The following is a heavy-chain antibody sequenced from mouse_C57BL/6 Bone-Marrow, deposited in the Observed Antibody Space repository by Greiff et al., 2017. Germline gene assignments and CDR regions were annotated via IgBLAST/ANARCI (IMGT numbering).Heavy chain of an antibody. CDR3: ARKRSGLGDFDY. D-gene: IGHD1-3*01. CDR1: GYTFTSYW. V-gene: IGHV1-64*01. CDR2: IHPNSGST. J-gene: IGHJ2*01. Sequence: QVQLQQPGAELVKPGASVKLSCKASGYTFTSYWMHWVKQRPGQGLEWIGMIHPNSGSTNYNEKFKSKATMTVDKSSSTAYMQLSSLTSEDTAVYYCARKRSGLGDFDYWGQGTTLTVSS.